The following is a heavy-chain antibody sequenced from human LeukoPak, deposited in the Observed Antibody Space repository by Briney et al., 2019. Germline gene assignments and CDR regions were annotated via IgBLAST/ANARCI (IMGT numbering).Heavy chain of an antibody. CDR3: ARCENYYGMDV. CDR1: GDSISSGSYY. CDR2: IYTSGST. Sequence: KTSQTLSLTCTVSGDSISSGSYYWSWIRQPAGKGLEWIGRIYTSGSTNYNPSLKSRFTISVDTSKNQFSLKLSSVTAADTAVYYCARCENYYGMDVWGQGTTVTVSS. J-gene: IGHJ6*02. V-gene: IGHV4-61*02.